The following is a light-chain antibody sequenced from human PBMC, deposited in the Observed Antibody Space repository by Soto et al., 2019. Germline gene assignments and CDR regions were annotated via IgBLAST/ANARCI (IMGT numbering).Light chain of an antibody. Sequence: DIVLTQSPATLSLSPGERATLSCRASQSLTSYLTWYHQKPGQAPRLLISDGSNRATGIPARFSASGSGTDFTLPISSLEPEDFAVYFCLHRSTWPPRYTFGQGTKLEIK. CDR1: QSLTSY. J-gene: IGKJ2*01. CDR3: LHRSTWPPRYT. CDR2: DGS. V-gene: IGKV3-11*01.